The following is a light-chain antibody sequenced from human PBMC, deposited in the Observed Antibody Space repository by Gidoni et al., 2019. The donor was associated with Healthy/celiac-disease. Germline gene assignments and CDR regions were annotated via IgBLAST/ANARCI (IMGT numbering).Light chain of an antibody. CDR1: QSVSSSY. J-gene: IGKJ2*02. CDR2: GAS. V-gene: IGKV3-20*01. Sequence: EIVLTQSPGTLSLSPGERATLSCRASQSVSSSYLAWYQQKPGQAPRLLIYGASSRATGIPDRCSGSGSGTDFTLTISRLEPEDFAVYYCQQYGSSPLGKSRTFGQGTKLEIK. CDR3: QQYGSSPLGKSRT.